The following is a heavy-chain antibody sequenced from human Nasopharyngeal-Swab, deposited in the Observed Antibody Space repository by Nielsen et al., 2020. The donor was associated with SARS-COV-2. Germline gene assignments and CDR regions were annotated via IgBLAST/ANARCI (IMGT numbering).Heavy chain of an antibody. CDR3: VRDQRSSWYFDY. D-gene: IGHD6-13*01. Sequence: WVRQAPGQGLEWMGRINPNSGGTNYAQKFQGRVTMTRDASISTAYMELSRLRSEDMVVYSCVRDQRSSWYFDYWGQGTLVTVSS. V-gene: IGHV1-2*05. CDR2: INPNSGGT. J-gene: IGHJ4*02.